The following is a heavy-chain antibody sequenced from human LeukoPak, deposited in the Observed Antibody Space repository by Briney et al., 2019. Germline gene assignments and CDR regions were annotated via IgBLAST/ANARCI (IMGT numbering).Heavy chain of an antibody. J-gene: IGHJ4*02. D-gene: IGHD5-18*01. Sequence: SETLSLTCTVSGGSISSYYWSWIRQPPGKGLEWIGEINHSGSTNYNPSLKSRVTISVDTSKNQFSLKLSSVTAADTAVYYCARGRGIQLTPPTTRRWEFDYWGQGTLVTVSS. CDR1: GGSISSYY. CDR2: INHSGST. V-gene: IGHV4-34*01. CDR3: ARGRGIQLTPPTTRRWEFDY.